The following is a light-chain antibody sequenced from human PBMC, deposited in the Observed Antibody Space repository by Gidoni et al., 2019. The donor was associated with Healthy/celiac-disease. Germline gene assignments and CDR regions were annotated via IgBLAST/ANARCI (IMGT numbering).Light chain of an antibody. V-gene: IGLV2-14*01. J-gene: IGLJ2*01. CDR3: SSYTSSSTPVV. CDR1: SSDVVGYNY. Sequence: QSALTQPASVSGSPGQSITISCTGTSSDVVGYNYVSLYQQHPGKAPKLMIYDVSNRPSGVSNRFSGSKSGNTASLTISGLQAEDEADYYCSSYTSSSTPVVFGGGTKLTVL. CDR2: DVS.